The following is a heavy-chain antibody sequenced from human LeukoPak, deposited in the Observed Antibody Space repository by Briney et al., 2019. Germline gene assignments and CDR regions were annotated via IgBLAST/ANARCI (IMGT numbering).Heavy chain of an antibody. Sequence: GGSLRLSCAASGFTFSSYAMHWVRQAPGKGLEWVAVISYDGSNKYYADSVKGRFTISRDNSKNTLYLQMNSLRAEDTAVYYCARGGSGWEDYWGQGTLVTVSS. CDR1: GFTFSSYA. V-gene: IGHV3-30*04. D-gene: IGHD6-19*01. CDR3: ARGGSGWEDY. CDR2: ISYDGSNK. J-gene: IGHJ4*02.